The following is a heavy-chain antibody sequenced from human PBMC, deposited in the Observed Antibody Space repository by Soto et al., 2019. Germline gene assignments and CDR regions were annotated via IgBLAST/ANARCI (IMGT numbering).Heavy chain of an antibody. Sequence: GESLKISCAASGFTFSSYSMNWVRQAPGKGLEWVSYISSSSSTIYYADSVKGRFTISRDNAKNSLYLQMNSLRAEDTAVYYCARYCSGGSCPDAFDIWGQGTMVTVSS. CDR1: GFTFSSYS. V-gene: IGHV3-48*01. CDR2: ISSSSSTI. D-gene: IGHD2-15*01. CDR3: ARYCSGGSCPDAFDI. J-gene: IGHJ3*02.